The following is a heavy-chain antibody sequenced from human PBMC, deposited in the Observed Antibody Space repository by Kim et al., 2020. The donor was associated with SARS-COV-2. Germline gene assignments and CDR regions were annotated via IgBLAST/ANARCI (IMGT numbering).Heavy chain of an antibody. CDR2: IYTSGST. CDR3: ARDRQAARPTNWFDP. V-gene: IGHV4-61*02. CDR1: GGSISSGSYY. Sequence: SETLSLTCTVSGGSISSGSYYWSWIRQPAGKGLEWIGRIYTSGSTNYNPSLKSRVTISVDTSKNQFSLKLSSVTAADTAVYYCARDRQAARPTNWFDPWSQGTLVTVSS. D-gene: IGHD6-6*01. J-gene: IGHJ5*02.